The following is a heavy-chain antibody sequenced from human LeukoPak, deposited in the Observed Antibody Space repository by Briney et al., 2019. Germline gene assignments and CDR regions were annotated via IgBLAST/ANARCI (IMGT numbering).Heavy chain of an antibody. Sequence: GESLKISCKNSGYSFTNYWIGWVRQMPGKGLEWMGIIYPGDSDTRYSPSFQGQVTTSADKSISTAYLQWSSLKASDTAMYYCARVGAPAAEWLRGYFDYWGQGTLVTVSS. D-gene: IGHD3-3*01. CDR3: ARVGAPAAEWLRGYFDY. CDR1: GYSFTNYW. J-gene: IGHJ4*02. V-gene: IGHV5-51*01. CDR2: IYPGDSDT.